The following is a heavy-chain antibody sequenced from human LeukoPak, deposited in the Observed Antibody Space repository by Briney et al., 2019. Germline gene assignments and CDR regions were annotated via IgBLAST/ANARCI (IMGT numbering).Heavy chain of an antibody. V-gene: IGHV3-30-3*01. CDR3: ARAWLRYFDWLSPTDY. J-gene: IGHJ4*02. D-gene: IGHD3-9*01. Sequence: GRSLRLSCAASGFTFSSYAMHGVRQAPGKGLEWGAVISYDGSNKYYADSVKGRFTISRDNSKNTLYLQMNSLRAEDTAVYYCARAWLRYFDWLSPTDYWGQGTLVTVSS. CDR2: ISYDGSNK. CDR1: GFTFSSYA.